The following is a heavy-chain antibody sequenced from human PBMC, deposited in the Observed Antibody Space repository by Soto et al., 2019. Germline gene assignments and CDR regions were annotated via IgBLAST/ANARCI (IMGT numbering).Heavy chain of an antibody. Sequence: EVQLVESGGGLVQPGGSLRLSCEASGFTFRNYDMHWVRQGTGKGLEWVSGISAAGDPDYADSVEGRFTISRENAQNSFFVQMNILRFGDTAVYYCDRTDRDFYGLAVWGQGTTGIVSS. J-gene: IGHJ6*02. CDR3: DRTDRDFYGLAV. CDR2: ISAAGDP. V-gene: IGHV3-13*05. CDR1: GFTFRNYD.